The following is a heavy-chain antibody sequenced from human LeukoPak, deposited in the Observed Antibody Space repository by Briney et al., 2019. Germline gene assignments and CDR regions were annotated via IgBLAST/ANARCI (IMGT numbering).Heavy chain of an antibody. V-gene: IGHV4-61*02. CDR3: ARNSYGDYIGY. CDR2: IYTSGST. Sequence: SETLSLTCTVSGGSISSGSYYWSWIRQPAGKGLEWIGRIYTSGSTNYNPSLKSRVTISVDTSKNQFSLKLSSVTAADTAVYYCARNSYGDYIGYWGQGTLVTVSS. D-gene: IGHD4-17*01. CDR1: GGSISSGSYY. J-gene: IGHJ4*02.